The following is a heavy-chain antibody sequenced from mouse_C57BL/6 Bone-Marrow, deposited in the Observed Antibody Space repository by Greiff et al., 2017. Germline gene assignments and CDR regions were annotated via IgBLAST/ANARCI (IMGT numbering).Heavy chain of an antibody. CDR1: GYTFTSYG. V-gene: IGHV1-81*01. D-gene: IGHD2-3*01. J-gene: IGHJ2*01. CDR3: ARWLLSNFDY. CDR2: IYPRSGNT. Sequence: VQLQESGAELARPGASVKLSCKASGYTFTSYGISWVKQRTGQGLEWIGEIYPRSGNTYYNEKFKGKATLTVDKSSSTAYMELRSLTSEDSAVYFCARWLLSNFDYWGQGTTLTVSS.